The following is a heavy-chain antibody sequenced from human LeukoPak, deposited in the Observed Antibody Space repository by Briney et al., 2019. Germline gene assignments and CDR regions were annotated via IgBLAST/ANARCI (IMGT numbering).Heavy chain of an antibody. D-gene: IGHD2-2*01. CDR2: IYTSGST. CDR3: AREWVWYQLPSPYYYYYMDV. Sequence: RSSETLSLTCTVSGGSISSYYWSWIRQPAGKGLEWIGRIYTSGSTNYNPSLKSRVTMSVDTSKNQFSLKLSSVTAADTAVYYCAREWVWYQLPSPYYYYYMDVWGKGTTVTVSS. J-gene: IGHJ6*03. CDR1: GGSISSYY. V-gene: IGHV4-4*07.